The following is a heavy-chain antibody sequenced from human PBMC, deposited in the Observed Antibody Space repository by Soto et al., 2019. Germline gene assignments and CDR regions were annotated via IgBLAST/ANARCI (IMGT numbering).Heavy chain of an antibody. V-gene: IGHV4-30-2*01. CDR2: IYHSGST. CDR1: GGSISSGGCS. Sequence: SETLSLTCAVSGGSISSGGCSWSWIRQPPGKCLEWIGYIYHSGSTYYNPSLKSRVTISVDGSKNQFSLKLSSVTAADTAVYYCARVGLYCSSTSCYREVYWFDPWGQGTLVTVYS. J-gene: IGHJ5*02. D-gene: IGHD2-2*02. CDR3: ARVGLYCSSTSCYREVYWFDP.